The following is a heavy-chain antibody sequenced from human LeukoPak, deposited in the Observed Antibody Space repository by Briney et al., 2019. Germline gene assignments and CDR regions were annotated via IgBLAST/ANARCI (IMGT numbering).Heavy chain of an antibody. CDR3: ARGGAYYYYMDV. J-gene: IGHJ6*03. CDR1: GGSISSGGYY. Sequence: SQTLSLTCTVSGGSISSGGYYWSWIRQHPGKGLEWIGYIYYSGSTYYNPSLKSRVTISVDTSKNQFPLKLSSVTAADTAVYYCARGGAYYYYMDVWGKGTTVTVSS. D-gene: IGHD4/OR15-4a*01. CDR2: IYYSGST. V-gene: IGHV4-31*03.